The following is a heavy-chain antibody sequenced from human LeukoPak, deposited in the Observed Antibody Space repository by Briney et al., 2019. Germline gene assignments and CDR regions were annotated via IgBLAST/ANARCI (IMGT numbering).Heavy chain of an antibody. CDR2: ISGRGGFT. CDR1: GFTFRSYA. J-gene: IGHJ4*02. V-gene: IGHV3-23*01. D-gene: IGHD3-22*01. Sequence: PGGSLRLSCAASGFTFRSYAMSWVRQSPGKGLGWVSTISGRGGFTYYADSVKGRFTISRDSSKLYLQMSTLRAEDTAVYYCARSFYYSDSSDYYYVFGYWGQGTLVTVSS. CDR3: ARSFYYSDSSDYYYVFGY.